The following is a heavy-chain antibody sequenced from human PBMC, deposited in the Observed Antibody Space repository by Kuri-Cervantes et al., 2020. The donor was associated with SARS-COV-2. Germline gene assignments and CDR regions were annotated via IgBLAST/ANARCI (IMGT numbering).Heavy chain of an antibody. V-gene: IGHV3-20*04. CDR1: GFTFDDYG. CDR3: ARPKMAAAGTGWFDP. CDR2: IIWNGGST. D-gene: IGHD6-13*01. J-gene: IGHJ5*02. Sequence: ESLQISCAASGFTFDDYGMSWVRQAPGKGLEWVAGIIWNGGSTGYADSVKGRFTISRDNAKNSLYLQMNSLRAEDTAVYYCARPKMAAAGTGWFDPWGQGTLVTVSS.